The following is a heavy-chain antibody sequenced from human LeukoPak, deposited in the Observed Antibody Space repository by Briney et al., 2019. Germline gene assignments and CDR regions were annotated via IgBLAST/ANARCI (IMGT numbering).Heavy chain of an antibody. CDR3: AKGGGSVAAHYFDY. V-gene: IGHV3-23*01. CDR1: GFTFGDYA. J-gene: IGHJ4*02. D-gene: IGHD6-6*01. CDR2: TSGSGDIT. Sequence: PGGSLRLSCTGSGFTFGDYAMSWVRQAPGTGLEWVSTTSGSGDITYYADSAKGRFTISRDNSKNTLYLQMNSLRAEDTAVYYCAKGGGSVAAHYFDYWGQGTLVTVTS.